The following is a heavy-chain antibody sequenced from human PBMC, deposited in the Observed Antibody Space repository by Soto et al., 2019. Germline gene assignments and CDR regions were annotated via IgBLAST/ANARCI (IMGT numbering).Heavy chain of an antibody. J-gene: IGHJ4*02. CDR2: IYHSGST. D-gene: IGHD3-10*01. CDR1: GGSISSGGYS. Sequence: QLQLQESGSGLVKPSQTLSLTCAVSGGSISSGGYSWSWIRQPPGKGLEWIGYIYHSGSTYYNPSRKLRVTSSVDRSKNQFSLKRSSVTAADTAVYYCARAIGWFGELLGGCYFDYWGQGTLVTVSS. V-gene: IGHV4-30-2*01. CDR3: ARAIGWFGELLGGCYFDY.